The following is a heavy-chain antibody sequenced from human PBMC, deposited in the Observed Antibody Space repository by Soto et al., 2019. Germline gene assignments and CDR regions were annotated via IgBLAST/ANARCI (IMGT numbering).Heavy chain of an antibody. V-gene: IGHV1-18*01. CDR3: ARVIPGAEAWFDP. D-gene: IGHD2-2*01. CDR1: GYTFTNFG. J-gene: IGHJ5*02. CDR2: ISAYTDDP. Sequence: QVPLLQSAAEVKKPGASVKVSCKASGYTFTNFGVTWVRQAPGQGLEWMGWISAYTDDPNYAQKFQGRVTMTIDTSTSTAYMALRSLTSDDTAVYYCARVIPGAEAWFDPWGQGTLVTVSS.